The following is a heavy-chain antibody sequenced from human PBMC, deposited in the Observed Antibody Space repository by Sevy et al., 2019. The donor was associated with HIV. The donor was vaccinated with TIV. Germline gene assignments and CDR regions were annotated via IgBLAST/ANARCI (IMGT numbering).Heavy chain of an antibody. CDR3: ARGSDRRVGFDP. D-gene: IGHD1-26*01. CDR2: MNPNSGNT. CDR1: GYTFTSYD. V-gene: IGHV1-8*01. Sequence: ASMKVSCKASGYTFTSYDINWVRQATGQGLEWMGWMNPNSGNTGYAQKFQGRVTMTRNTSISTAYMELSSLRSEDTAVYYCARGSDRRVGFDPWGQGTLVTVSS. J-gene: IGHJ5*02.